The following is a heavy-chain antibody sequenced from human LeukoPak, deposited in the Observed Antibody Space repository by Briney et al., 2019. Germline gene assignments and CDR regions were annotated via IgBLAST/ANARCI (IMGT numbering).Heavy chain of an antibody. Sequence: GGSLRLSCAASGFPFSNSWTSWVRQAPGKGLEGVSNIKVDGRDKYYVDSVKGRFTISRDNAKSSLYLQMNSLKAEDTAVYYCERAYSSTRGFDPWGQGTLVTVSS. CDR3: ERAYSSTRGFDP. CDR1: GFPFSNSW. V-gene: IGHV3-7*04. CDR2: IKVDGRDK. D-gene: IGHD6-19*01. J-gene: IGHJ5*02.